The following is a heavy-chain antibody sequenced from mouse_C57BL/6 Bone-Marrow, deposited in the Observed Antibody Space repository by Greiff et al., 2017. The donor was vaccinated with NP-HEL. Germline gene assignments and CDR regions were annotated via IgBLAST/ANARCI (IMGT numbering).Heavy chain of an antibody. V-gene: IGHV1-81*01. J-gene: IGHJ2*01. CDR2: IYPRSGNT. CDR3: ARSSSLFDY. D-gene: IGHD1-1*01. CDR1: GYTFTSYG. Sequence: VKLVESGAELARPGASVKLSCKASGYTFTSYGISWVKQRTGQGLEWIGEIYPRSGNTYYNEKFKGKATLTADKSSSTAYMELRSLTSEDSAVYFCARSSSLFDYWGQGTTLTVSS.